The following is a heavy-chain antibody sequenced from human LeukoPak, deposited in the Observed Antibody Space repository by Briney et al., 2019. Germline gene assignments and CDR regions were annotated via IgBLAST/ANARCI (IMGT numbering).Heavy chain of an antibody. CDR1: GDSVSNNIPA. CDR3: ARGWLTSAGFDP. Sequence: PSQTLSLTCAISGDSVSNNIPAWNWIRQSPSRGLEWLGRTYYSSKWYNDYAVFVKSRITINADTSKNQSSLQLNSVTPEDTAVYYCARGWLTSAGFDPWGQGTLVTVSS. D-gene: IGHD4-17*01. CDR2: TYYSSKWYN. J-gene: IGHJ5*02. V-gene: IGHV6-1*01.